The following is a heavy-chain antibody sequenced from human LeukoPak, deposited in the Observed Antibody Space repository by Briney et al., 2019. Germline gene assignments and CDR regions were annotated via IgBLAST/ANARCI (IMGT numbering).Heavy chain of an antibody. D-gene: IGHD3-22*01. Sequence: GGSLRLSCAASGFTFSSYAMHWVRQAPGKGLEFVSAISSNGGSTYYAKSVKGRFTVSRDNSKNTLSLQMGSLRAEDMAVYYCARRNYYVSSGYFYGDAFDIWGQGTMVTVSS. CDR1: GFTFSSYA. CDR2: ISSNGGST. J-gene: IGHJ3*02. V-gene: IGHV3-64*01. CDR3: ARRNYYVSSGYFYGDAFDI.